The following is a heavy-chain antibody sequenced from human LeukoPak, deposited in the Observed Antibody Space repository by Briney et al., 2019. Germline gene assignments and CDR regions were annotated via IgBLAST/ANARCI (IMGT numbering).Heavy chain of an antibody. D-gene: IGHD3-22*01. CDR2: INPNSGGT. Sequence: ASVKVSCKASGSTFTGYYMHWVRQAPGQGLEWMGWINPNSGGTNYAQKFQGRVTMTRDTSISTAYMELSRLRSDDTAVYYCARDYYDSSGYYQYFDYWGQGTLVTVSS. J-gene: IGHJ4*02. CDR1: GSTFTGYY. CDR3: ARDYYDSSGYYQYFDY. V-gene: IGHV1-2*02.